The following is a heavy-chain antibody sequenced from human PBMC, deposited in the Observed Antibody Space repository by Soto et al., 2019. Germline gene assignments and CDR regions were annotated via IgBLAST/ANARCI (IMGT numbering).Heavy chain of an antibody. D-gene: IGHD6-25*01. V-gene: IGHV1-69*08. Sequence: QVQLVQSGAEVKKPGSSVKVSCKASGGTFSSYTISWVRQAPGQGLEWMGRIIPILGIANYAQKFQGRVTITADKSTSTAYMELSSLRSEDTAVYYCAREMKTAVSYYGMDVWGQGTTVTVSS. CDR3: AREMKTAVSYYGMDV. CDR2: IIPILGIA. CDR1: GGTFSSYT. J-gene: IGHJ6*02.